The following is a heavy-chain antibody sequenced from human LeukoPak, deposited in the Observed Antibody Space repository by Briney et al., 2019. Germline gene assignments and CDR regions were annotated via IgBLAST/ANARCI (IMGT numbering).Heavy chain of an antibody. V-gene: IGHV4-59*01. J-gene: IGHJ3*02. D-gene: IGHD6-6*01. CDR3: ARRIAAPSSDAFDI. Sequence: PSETLSLTCTVSGGSISSYYWSWIRQPPGKGLEWIGYIYYSGSTNYNPSLKSRVTISVDTSKNQFSLKLSSVTAADTAVYYCARRIAAPSSDAFDIWGQGTMVTVSS. CDR1: GGSISSYY. CDR2: IYYSGST.